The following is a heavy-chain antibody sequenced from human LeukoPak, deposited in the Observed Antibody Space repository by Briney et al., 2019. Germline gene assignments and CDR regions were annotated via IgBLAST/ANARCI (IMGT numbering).Heavy chain of an antibody. Sequence: SETLSLTCAVYGGSFSGYYWSWIRQPPGKGLEWIGEINHSGSTNYNPSLKSRVTISVDTSKNQFSLKLSSVTAADTAVYYCARGSITMVRGVPRYYYYYMDVWGKGTTVTVSS. CDR2: INHSGST. CDR3: ARGSITMVRGVPRYYYYYMDV. J-gene: IGHJ6*03. CDR1: GGSFSGYY. D-gene: IGHD3-10*01. V-gene: IGHV4-34*01.